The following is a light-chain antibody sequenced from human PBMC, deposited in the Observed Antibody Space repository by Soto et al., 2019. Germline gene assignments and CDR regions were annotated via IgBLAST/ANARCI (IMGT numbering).Light chain of an antibody. V-gene: IGKV3-20*01. Sequence: EDVLSQWPRTLSLSPGERATLSCRASQSVSSSYLAWYQQKPGQDPSLLIYGALSRDTDIPDRFSGGGTGTGFTRTSSRLEPGDLPGYYCQQYGSLPSTVAQGTKVDIK. CDR3: QQYGSLPST. J-gene: IGKJ1*01. CDR2: GAL. CDR1: QSVSSSY.